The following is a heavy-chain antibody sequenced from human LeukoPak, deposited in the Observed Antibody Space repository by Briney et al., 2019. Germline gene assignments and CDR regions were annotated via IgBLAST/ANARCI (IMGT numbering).Heavy chain of an antibody. J-gene: IGHJ5*02. CDR3: ARGRSSRSWFDP. CDR2: INHSGST. D-gene: IGHD6-13*01. Sequence: SETLSLTCTVSGYSINSGYYWSWIRQPPGKGLEWIGEINHSGSTNYNPSLKSRVTISVDTSKNQFSLKLSSVTAADTAVYYCARGRSSRSWFDPWGQGTLVTVSS. CDR1: GYSINSGYY. V-gene: IGHV4-34*01.